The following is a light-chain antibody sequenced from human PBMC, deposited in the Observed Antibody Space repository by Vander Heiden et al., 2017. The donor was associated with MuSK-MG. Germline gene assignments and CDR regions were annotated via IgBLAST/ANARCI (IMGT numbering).Light chain of an antibody. CDR1: SSNIGSNY. V-gene: IGLV1-47*02. CDR3: AAWDDSLSVL. CDR2: SNN. J-gene: IGLJ2*01. Sequence: QSVLTLPPSASGTPGQRVTISCSGSSSNIGSNYVYWYQQLPGTAPKLLIYSNNQRPSGVPDRFSGSKSGTSASLAISGLRSEDEADYYCAAWDDSLSVLIGGGTKLTVL.